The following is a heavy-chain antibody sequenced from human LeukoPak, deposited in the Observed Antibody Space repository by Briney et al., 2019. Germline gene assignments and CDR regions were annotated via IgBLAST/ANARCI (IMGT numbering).Heavy chain of an antibody. CDR2: IWSDGSNE. CDR1: GFTFSVYG. J-gene: IGHJ4*02. V-gene: IGHV3-33*01. D-gene: IGHD1-26*01. CDR3: ARDQAGIVGATSWTDY. Sequence: PGGSLRLSCGASGFTFSVYGMHWVRQAPGKGLEWVAVIWSDGSNEYFADSVKGRFTISRDNSKNTLYLQMNSLRAEDTAVYYCARDQAGIVGATSWTDYWGQGTLVTVSS.